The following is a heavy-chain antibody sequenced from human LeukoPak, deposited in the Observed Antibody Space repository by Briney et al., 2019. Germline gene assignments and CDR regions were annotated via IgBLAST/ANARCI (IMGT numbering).Heavy chain of an antibody. J-gene: IGHJ6*02. CDR2: IIPIFGTA. Sequence: ASVKVSCKASGGTFSSYAISWVRQAPGQGLEWMGGIIPIFGTANYAQKFQGRVTLTADESTSPAYMELSSLRSEDTAVYYCARTWGSGWSYYYGMDVWGQGTTVTVSS. CDR3: ARTWGSGWSYYYGMDV. V-gene: IGHV1-69*01. CDR1: GGTFSSYA. D-gene: IGHD6-19*01.